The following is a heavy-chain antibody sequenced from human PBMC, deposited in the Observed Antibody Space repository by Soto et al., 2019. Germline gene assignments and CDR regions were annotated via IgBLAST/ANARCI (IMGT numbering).Heavy chain of an antibody. V-gene: IGHV1-46*03. CDR3: ARARGGDCSSTSGYGGELDY. D-gene: IGHD2-2*01. Sequence: QVQLVQSGAEVKKPGASVKVSCKASGYTFTSYYMHWVRQAPGQGLEWMGIINPSGGSTSYAQKFQGRVTMTRDTSTSTVYMELSSLRSEDTAVYYCARARGGDCSSTSGYGGELDYWGQGTLVTVSS. CDR2: INPSGGST. J-gene: IGHJ4*02. CDR1: GYTFTSYY.